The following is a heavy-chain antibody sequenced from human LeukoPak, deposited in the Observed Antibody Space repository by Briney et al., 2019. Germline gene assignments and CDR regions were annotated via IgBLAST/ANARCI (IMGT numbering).Heavy chain of an antibody. D-gene: IGHD4-17*01. CDR1: GFTFNSQA. V-gene: IGHV3-23*01. CDR3: TKGTTVTQDPDY. Sequence: GGSLRLSCAASGFTFNSQAMSWVRQPPGEGLELVSAISGSGRNTYYGDSVKGRFTISRDNSKNSVYLQMNSLRADDTAVYYCTKGTTVTQDPDYWGQGTLVTVSS. CDR2: ISGSGRNT. J-gene: IGHJ4*02.